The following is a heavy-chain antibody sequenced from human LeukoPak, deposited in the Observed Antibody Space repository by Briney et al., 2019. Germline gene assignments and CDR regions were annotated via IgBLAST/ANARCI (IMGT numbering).Heavy chain of an antibody. CDR1: GFTFSSYG. Sequence: GRSLRLSCAASGFTFSSYGMHWVRQAPGKGLEWVAVISYDGSEKYYVDSVKGRFTISRDNAKNSLFLQMSSLRAEDTAVYYCEPTYYYGSGIYSWGQGTLVTVSS. D-gene: IGHD3-10*01. CDR2: ISYDGSEK. V-gene: IGHV3-30*03. CDR3: EPTYYYGSGIYS. J-gene: IGHJ4*02.